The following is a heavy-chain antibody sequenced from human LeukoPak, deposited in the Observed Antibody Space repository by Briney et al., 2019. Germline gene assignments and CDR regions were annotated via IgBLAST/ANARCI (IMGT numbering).Heavy chain of an antibody. J-gene: IGHJ6*03. D-gene: IGHD3-10*01. CDR3: ARGRRDIYGSGSYYRQNTGYYYYMDV. Sequence: SETLSLTCTVSGGSISSSSYYWGWIRQPPGKGLEWIGSIYYSGSTYYNPSLKSRVTISVDTSKNQFSLKLSSVTAADTAVYYCARGRRDIYGSGSYYRQNTGYYYYMDVWGKGTTVTISS. CDR1: GGSISSSSYY. V-gene: IGHV4-39*07. CDR2: IYYSGST.